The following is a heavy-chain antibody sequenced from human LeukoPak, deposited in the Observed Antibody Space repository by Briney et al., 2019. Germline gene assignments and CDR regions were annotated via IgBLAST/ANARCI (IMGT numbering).Heavy chain of an antibody. V-gene: IGHV3-23*01. CDR1: GFTFSSYA. J-gene: IGHJ4*02. Sequence: PGGSLRLSCAPPGFTFSSYAMSWVRQPQGKGREWVSAISGSGGSTYYADSVKGRFTISRDNSKNTLYLQMNSLRAEDTAVYYCAKKRSPAAIDYWGQGTLVTVSS. CDR2: ISGSGGST. D-gene: IGHD2-2*01. CDR3: AKKRSPAAIDY.